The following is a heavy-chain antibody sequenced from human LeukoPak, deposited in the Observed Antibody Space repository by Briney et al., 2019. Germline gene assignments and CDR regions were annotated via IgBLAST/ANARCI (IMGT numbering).Heavy chain of an antibody. J-gene: IGHJ4*02. V-gene: IGHV3-48*02. D-gene: IGHD1-14*01. CDR1: GFTFSSYS. CDR3: VRGDQEASEPAFDY. CDR2: ISSGGSTI. Sequence: GGSLRLSCAASGFTFSSYSMNWVRQAPGKGLEWVSYISSGGSTIYYADSVRGRFTISRDTAKNSLYLEMNTLRDEDTAMYYCVRGDQEASEPAFDYWGQGTLVTVSS.